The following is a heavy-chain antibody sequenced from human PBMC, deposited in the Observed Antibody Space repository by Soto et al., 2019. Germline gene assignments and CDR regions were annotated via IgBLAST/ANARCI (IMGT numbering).Heavy chain of an antibody. V-gene: IGHV4-34*01. CDR3: AREYFDWLSRPPGFDY. CDR2: INHSGST. Sequence: SETLSLTCAVYGGSFSGYYWSWIRQPPGKGLEWIGEINHSGSTNYNPSLKSRVTISVDTSKNQVVLTMTNMDPVDTATYYCAREYFDWLSRPPGFDYWGQGTLVTVSS. D-gene: IGHD3-9*01. J-gene: IGHJ4*02. CDR1: GGSFSGYY.